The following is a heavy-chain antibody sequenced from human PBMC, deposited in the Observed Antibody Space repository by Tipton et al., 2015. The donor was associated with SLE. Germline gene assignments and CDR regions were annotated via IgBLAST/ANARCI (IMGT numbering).Heavy chain of an antibody. D-gene: IGHD1-26*01. J-gene: IGHJ4*02. CDR2: IWYDGSNK. CDR1: GFTFSNYA. Sequence: SLRLSCAASGFTFSNYAMHWVRQAPGKGLEWGAVIWYDGSNKYYADSVKGRFTISRDNSKNTLYLQMNSLRAEDTAVYXCARDVVGATEGLDYLGQGTLVTVSS. V-gene: IGHV3-33*08. CDR3: ARDVVGATEGLDY.